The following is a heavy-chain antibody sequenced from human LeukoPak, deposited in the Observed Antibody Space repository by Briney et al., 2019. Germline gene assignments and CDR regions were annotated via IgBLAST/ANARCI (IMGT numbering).Heavy chain of an antibody. Sequence: SGGSLRLSCAASEFTFSAYWMHWVRQAPGKGLVWVSRIRGDGSMTNYADSVKGRFTISRDNAKNTLYLQMNSLRLEDTAVYYCAREDLAAAAGYWGQGTVVTVSS. D-gene: IGHD6-25*01. J-gene: IGHJ4*02. CDR2: IRGDGSMT. V-gene: IGHV3-74*01. CDR3: AREDLAAAAGY. CDR1: EFTFSAYW.